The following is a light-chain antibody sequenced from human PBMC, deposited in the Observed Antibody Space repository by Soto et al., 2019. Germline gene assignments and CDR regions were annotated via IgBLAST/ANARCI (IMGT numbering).Light chain of an antibody. J-gene: IGLJ2*01. CDR3: GSYAGSNSYVV. Sequence: QSALTQPASVSGSPGQSITISCTGTSSDVGSYNLVSWYQHYPGKAPKLMIYEGSKRPSGVSNRFSGSKSGNTASLTISGLQAEDEADYYCGSYAGSNSYVVFGGGTKLTVL. CDR1: SSDVGSYNL. V-gene: IGLV2-23*01. CDR2: EGS.